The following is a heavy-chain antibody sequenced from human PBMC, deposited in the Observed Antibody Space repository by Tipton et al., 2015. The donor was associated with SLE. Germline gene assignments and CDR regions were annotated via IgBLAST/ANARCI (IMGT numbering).Heavy chain of an antibody. CDR2: VRPDSGNS. Sequence: QVQLVQSGAEVKKPGASVKVSCKSSGYTFTSYDIYWVRQATGQGLEWLGWVRPDSGNSAYSQKFRGRVTMTRSISLSTTYMELSSLRSEDTAVYYGAKDTDVAYGGQGSLVTVSS. CDR3: AKDTDVAY. D-gene: IGHD2-2*02. V-gene: IGHV1-8*01. CDR1: GYTFTSYD. J-gene: IGHJ4*02.